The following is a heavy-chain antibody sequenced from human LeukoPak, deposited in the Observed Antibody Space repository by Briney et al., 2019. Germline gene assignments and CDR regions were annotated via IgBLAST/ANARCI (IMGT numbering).Heavy chain of an antibody. CDR3: ARIPAYYYDGSGYYWFDY. D-gene: IGHD3-22*01. J-gene: IGHJ4*02. CDR2: IYRGGST. V-gene: IGHV3-53*01. Sequence: GGSLRLSCAASGFTVSSNYMSWVRQAPGQGLEWVSVIYRGGSTYYADSVKGRFTISRDNSKNTLYLQMNSLRAEDTAVYYCARIPAYYYDGSGYYWFDYWGQGTLVTVSS. CDR1: GFTVSSNY.